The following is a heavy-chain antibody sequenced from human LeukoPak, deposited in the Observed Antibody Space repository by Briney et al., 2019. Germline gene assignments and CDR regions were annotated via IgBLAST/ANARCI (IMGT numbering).Heavy chain of an antibody. CDR1: GYTFTGYY. CDR2: INPNSGGT. Sequence: ASVKVSCKASGYTFTGYYMHWVRQAPGQGLEWMGWINPNSGGTNSAQKFQVRVTMTRDTSITTAYMELSRLRSDDTAVYYCARVVAGNWFDPWGQGTLVTVSS. CDR3: ARVVAGNWFDP. V-gene: IGHV1-2*02. J-gene: IGHJ5*02. D-gene: IGHD6-19*01.